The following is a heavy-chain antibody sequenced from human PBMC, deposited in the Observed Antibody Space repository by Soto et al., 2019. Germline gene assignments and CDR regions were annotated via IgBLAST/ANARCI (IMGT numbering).Heavy chain of an antibody. CDR1: GYTFTSYY. CDR2: INPSGGST. Sequence: QVQLVQSGAEVKKPGASVKVSCKASGYTFTSYYMHWVRQAPGQGLEWMGIINPSGGSTSYAKKFQGRVTMTRDTSTSTVYMELRSLRSEETAVYYCAREVGEDGYNSHFDYWGQGTLVTVSS. V-gene: IGHV1-46*01. CDR3: AREVGEDGYNSHFDY. J-gene: IGHJ4*02. D-gene: IGHD1-1*01.